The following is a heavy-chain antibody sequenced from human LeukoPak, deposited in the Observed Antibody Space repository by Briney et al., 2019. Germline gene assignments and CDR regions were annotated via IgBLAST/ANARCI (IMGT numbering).Heavy chain of an antibody. V-gene: IGHV3-30*02. D-gene: IGHD3-10*01. CDR1: GFTFSSYG. Sequence: PGGSLRLSCAASGFTFSSYGMHWVRQAPGKGLEWVAFIRYDGSNKYYADSVKGRFTISRDNSKNTLYLQMNSLRAEDTAVYYCARAGLMVRGVYNWFDPWGQGTLVTVSS. CDR2: IRYDGSNK. J-gene: IGHJ5*02. CDR3: ARAGLMVRGVYNWFDP.